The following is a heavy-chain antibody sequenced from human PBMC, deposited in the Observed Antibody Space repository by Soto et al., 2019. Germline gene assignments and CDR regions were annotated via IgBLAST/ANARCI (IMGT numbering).Heavy chain of an antibody. CDR2: MFNGGSA. V-gene: IGHV4-59*08. CDR1: GGSLSNYY. Sequence: SETLCLSCTVSGGSLSNYYWSWIRQPPGKGLEWVGYMFNGGSANYNPSLKSRVAISVDMSQNQFSLKLTSVTAADTAVYYCARHGAIYSNSWYDFDYWGQGTLVTVSS. D-gene: IGHD5-18*01. CDR3: ARHGAIYSNSWYDFDY. J-gene: IGHJ4*02.